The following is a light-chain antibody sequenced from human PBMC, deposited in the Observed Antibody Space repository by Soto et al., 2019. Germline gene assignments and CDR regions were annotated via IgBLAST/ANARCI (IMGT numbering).Light chain of an antibody. J-gene: IGKJ1*01. CDR2: KAS. Sequence: DTQMTQSPSTLSASVGARVPITCRASQSISVWLAWYQQKAGKAPNLLIYKASRLESGVPSRFSGSGSETEFTLTISGLQPGDSATYYCQQYNSYSPTFGQGTKVDI. CDR1: QSISVW. CDR3: QQYNSYSPT. V-gene: IGKV1-5*03.